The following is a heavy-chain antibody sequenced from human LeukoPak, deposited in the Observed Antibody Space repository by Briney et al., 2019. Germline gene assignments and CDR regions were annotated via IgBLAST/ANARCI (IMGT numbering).Heavy chain of an antibody. V-gene: IGHV3-23*01. CDR2: IGPNGATT. D-gene: IGHD2-21*02. Sequence: LPGGSLRLSCSASKFSFSTFAMSWVRQTPGKGLEWVSSIGPNGATTFYADSVKGRFTISRDNFKNTLSLQMNNLKGDDTAVYYCAKEASTGPGGACGGGCYWARPFDFWGQGTLLTVSS. CDR1: KFSFSTFA. CDR3: AKEASTGPGGACGGGCYWARPFDF. J-gene: IGHJ4*02.